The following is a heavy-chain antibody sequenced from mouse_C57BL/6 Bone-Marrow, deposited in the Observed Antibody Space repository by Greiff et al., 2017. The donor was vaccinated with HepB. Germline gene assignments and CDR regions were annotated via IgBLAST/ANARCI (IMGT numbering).Heavy chain of an antibody. V-gene: IGHV1-82*01. CDR3: ARSIYYYGSSPMDY. CDR1: GYAFSSSW. D-gene: IGHD1-1*01. J-gene: IGHJ4*01. CDR2: IYPGDGDT. Sequence: VQLQQSGPELVKPGASVKISCKASGYAFSSSWMNWVKQRPGKGLEWIGRIYPGDGDTNYNGKFKGKATLTADKSSSTAYMQLSSLTSEDSAVYFCARSIYYYGSSPMDYWGQGTSVTVSS.